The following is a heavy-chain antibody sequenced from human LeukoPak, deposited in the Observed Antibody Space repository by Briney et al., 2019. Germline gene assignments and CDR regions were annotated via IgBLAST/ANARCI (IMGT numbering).Heavy chain of an antibody. J-gene: IGHJ4*02. V-gene: IGHV3-23*01. D-gene: IGHD2/OR15-2a*01. Sequence: GGSLRLSCAASGFTFSSYAMSWVRQAPGKGLEWVSAISGSGGSTYYADSVKGRFTISRDNPKNTLYLQMNSLRAEDTALYYCAKNSRLSWGFSDYWGQGTLVAVSS. CDR1: GFTFSSYA. CDR3: AKNSRLSWGFSDY. CDR2: ISGSGGST.